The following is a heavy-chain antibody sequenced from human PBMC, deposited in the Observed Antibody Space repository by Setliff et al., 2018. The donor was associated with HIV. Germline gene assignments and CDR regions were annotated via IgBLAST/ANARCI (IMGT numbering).Heavy chain of an antibody. Sequence: PSETLSLTCNISGVSIPTNYWNWIRQPAGKGLEWIGSIYYSGSTYYNPSLKSRVTISVDTSKNQFYLRLSSVTAADTAVYYCARHGSNWFDPWGQGTQVTVSS. V-gene: IGHV4-39*01. CDR2: IYYSGST. D-gene: IGHD3-10*01. CDR3: ARHGSNWFDP. J-gene: IGHJ5*02. CDR1: GVSIPTNY.